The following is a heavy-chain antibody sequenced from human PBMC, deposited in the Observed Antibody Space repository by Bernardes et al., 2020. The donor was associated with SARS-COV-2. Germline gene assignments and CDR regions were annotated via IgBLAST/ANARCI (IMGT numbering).Heavy chain of an antibody. Sequence: GGSLRLSCAASGFTFSSYSMNWVRQAPGKGLEWVSYISSSSSTIYYADSVKGRFTISRDNAKNSLYLQMNSLRAEDTAVYYCASRRTYCSGGSCYGMDVWGQGTTVTVSS. V-gene: IGHV3-48*01. CDR1: GFTFSSYS. D-gene: IGHD2-15*01. J-gene: IGHJ6*02. CDR2: ISSSSSTI. CDR3: ASRRTYCSGGSCYGMDV.